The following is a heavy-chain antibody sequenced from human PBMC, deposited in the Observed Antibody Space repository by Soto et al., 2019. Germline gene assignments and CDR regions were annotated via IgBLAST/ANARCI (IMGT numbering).Heavy chain of an antibody. CDR3: AKDPRLDDFWSGYELNWFDP. J-gene: IGHJ5*02. CDR1: GFTFSSYA. D-gene: IGHD3-3*01. V-gene: IGHV3-23*01. Sequence: GGSLRLSCAASGFTFSSYAMSWVRQAPGKGLEWVSAISGSGGSTYYADSVKGRFTISRDNSKNTLYLQMNSLRAEDTAVYYCAKDPRLDDFWSGYELNWFDPWGQGTLVTVSS. CDR2: ISGSGGST.